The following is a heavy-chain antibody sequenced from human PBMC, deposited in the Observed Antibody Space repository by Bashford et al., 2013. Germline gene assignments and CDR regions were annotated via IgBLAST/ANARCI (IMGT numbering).Heavy chain of an antibody. D-gene: IGHD5-18*01. Sequence: GGSLRLSCAASGFTFTNAWMSWVRQAPGKGLEWVGRIRSKTDGGTTDYAAPVKGRFTISRDDSKNTLYLQMNSLKTEDTAVYYCTTASEDVDTAMVTFYWGQGTLVTVSS. CDR1: GFTFTNAW. CDR2: IRSKTDGGTT. V-gene: IGHV3-15*01. CDR3: TTASEDVDTAMVTFY. J-gene: IGHJ1*01.